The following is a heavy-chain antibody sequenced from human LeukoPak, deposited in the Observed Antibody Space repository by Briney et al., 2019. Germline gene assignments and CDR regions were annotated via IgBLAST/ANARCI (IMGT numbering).Heavy chain of an antibody. D-gene: IGHD2-2*01. V-gene: IGHV3-30*02. CDR2: IGYDGSNK. J-gene: IGHJ4*02. CDR1: GFTFSNYG. Sequence: GGSLRLSCGASGFTFSNYGMHWVRQAPGKGPEWVAFIGYDGSNKYYADSVKGRFTISRDDSKNTLYLQMNSLRAEDTAVYYCAMAYCASTICYGGGKIDYWGQGTLVTVSS. CDR3: AMAYCASTICYGGGKIDY.